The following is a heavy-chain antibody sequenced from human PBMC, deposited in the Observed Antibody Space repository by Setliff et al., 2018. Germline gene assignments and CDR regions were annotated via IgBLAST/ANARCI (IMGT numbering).Heavy chain of an antibody. V-gene: IGHV4-59*02. Sequence: SETLSLTCTVSGASVRSHYWSWTRQPPGKGLEWIGFIFYSGDTKSNPSLKSRVTMSVDTSKNQFSLKLSSVTAADTAVYYCARDRTYYGSGTYTRWFDYWGQGTLVTVSS. CDR2: IFYSGDT. CDR1: GASVRSHY. CDR3: ARDRTYYGSGTYTRWFDY. J-gene: IGHJ4*02. D-gene: IGHD3-10*01.